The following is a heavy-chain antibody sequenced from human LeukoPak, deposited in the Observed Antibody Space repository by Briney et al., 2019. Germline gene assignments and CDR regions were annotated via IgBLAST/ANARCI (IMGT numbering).Heavy chain of an antibody. D-gene: IGHD1-26*01. Sequence: GASVKVSCKVSGYTLTELSMHWVRQAPGKGLEWMGGFDPEDGETIYAQKFQGRVTMTGDTSTDTAYMELSSLRSEDTAVYYCATASLNSGSYFYFDYWGQGTLVTVSS. J-gene: IGHJ4*02. CDR2: FDPEDGET. CDR3: ATASLNSGSYFYFDY. CDR1: GYTLTELS. V-gene: IGHV1-24*01.